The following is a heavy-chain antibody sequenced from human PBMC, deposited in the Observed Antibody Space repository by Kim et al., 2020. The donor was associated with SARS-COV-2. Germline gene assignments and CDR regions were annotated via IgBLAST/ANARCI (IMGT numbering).Heavy chain of an antibody. V-gene: IGHV1-46*01. D-gene: IGHD2-21*01. Sequence: DSVKVSCKASGYTLTSYYMHWVRQAPGQGLEWMGIINPGDGSTHYAQMFQGRVTMTSDTSTSTVYMELNNLGSEETAMFFCARALGGTYSYYGLDVWGQ. J-gene: IGHJ6*02. CDR1: GYTLTSYY. CDR2: INPGDGST. CDR3: ARALGGTYSYYGLDV.